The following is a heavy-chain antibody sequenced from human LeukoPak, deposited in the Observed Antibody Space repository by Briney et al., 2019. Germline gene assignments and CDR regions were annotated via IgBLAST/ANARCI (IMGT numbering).Heavy chain of an antibody. V-gene: IGHV3-48*03. CDR1: GCTFSDYE. J-gene: IGHJ4*02. CDR2: RSTSGSTT. CDR3: ARGALHVFDY. D-gene: IGHD3-10*02. Sequence: GWSLRHSFTGSGCTFSDYEINWVRQAPWKVLEWVSCRSTSGSTTYYADSVKGRFTISRDNAKNSLFLQMNTLTAEDTAVYYCARGALHVFDYWGQGTPVSVSS.